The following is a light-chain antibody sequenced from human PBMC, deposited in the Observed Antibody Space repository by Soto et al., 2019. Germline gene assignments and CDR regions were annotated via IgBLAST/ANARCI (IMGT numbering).Light chain of an antibody. Sequence: EVVLTQSGSLSLSPGERATLSCRASRTVDGNYLAWYHQKPGQAPRLLIHSASTRAPGIPDRFSASGSGTDFTLTISRLEPEDSAVYYCQQYSASPRTFGPGTKVEIK. V-gene: IGKV3-20*01. CDR3: QQYSASPRT. J-gene: IGKJ1*01. CDR2: SAS. CDR1: RTVDGNY.